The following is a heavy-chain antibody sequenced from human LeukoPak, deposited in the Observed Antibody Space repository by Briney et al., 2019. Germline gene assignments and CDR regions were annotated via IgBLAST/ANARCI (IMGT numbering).Heavy chain of an antibody. J-gene: IGHJ4*02. CDR3: ARERFHGSGAPKYDC. D-gene: IGHD3-10*01. Sequence: GGSLRLSCAASGFTVSSNYMSWVRQIPGKGLEWVSFIDSSSTYIYYADSMKGRFTISRDNAKYSLYLQMNSLTPEDTAVYYCARERFHGSGAPKYDCWGQGTMVTVSS. V-gene: IGHV3-21*01. CDR1: GFTVSSNY. CDR2: IDSSSTYI.